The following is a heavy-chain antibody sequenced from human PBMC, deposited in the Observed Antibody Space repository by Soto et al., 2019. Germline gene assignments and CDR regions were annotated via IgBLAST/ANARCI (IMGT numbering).Heavy chain of an antibody. Sequence: PSETLSLTCTVSGGSISSGGYYWCWIRQHPGKGLEWIGYIYYSGSTYYNPSLKSRVTISVDTSKNQFSLKLSSVTAADTAVYYCAASCVGCGGFNYYGMDVWGQGTTVTVSS. V-gene: IGHV4-31*03. D-gene: IGHD2-21*01. J-gene: IGHJ6*02. CDR1: GGSISSGGYY. CDR2: IYYSGST. CDR3: AASCVGCGGFNYYGMDV.